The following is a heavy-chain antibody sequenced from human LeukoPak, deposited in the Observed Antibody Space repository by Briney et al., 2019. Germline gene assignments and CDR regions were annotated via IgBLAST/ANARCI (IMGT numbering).Heavy chain of an antibody. CDR2: IYYSGST. J-gene: IGHJ4*02. Sequence: SETLSLTCIVPGGSISSYYWSWIRQPPGKGLEWIGYIYYSGSTNYNPSLKSRVTISVDTSKNQFSLRLSSVTAADTAVYYCARRPFGSGWPPEVYFDYWGQGTLVTVSS. D-gene: IGHD6-19*01. CDR3: ARRPFGSGWPPEVYFDY. CDR1: GGSISSYY. V-gene: IGHV4-59*01.